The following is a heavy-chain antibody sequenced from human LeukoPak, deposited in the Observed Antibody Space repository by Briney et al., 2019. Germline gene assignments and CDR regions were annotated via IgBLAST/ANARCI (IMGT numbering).Heavy chain of an antibody. J-gene: IGHJ4*01. D-gene: IGHD5/OR15-5a*01. Sequence: EASVKVSCKASGYTFTNFAIHWGRLAPGQSLEWMGWINADNGNIKYFQKFQGRVTFSRDTSANIAYMELSSLGSEDTAVYYCARVISDCADINCFKGYFDYWGQGTPVTVSS. CDR3: ARVISDCADINCFKGYFDY. CDR2: INADNGNI. V-gene: IGHV1-3*01. CDR1: GYTFTNFA.